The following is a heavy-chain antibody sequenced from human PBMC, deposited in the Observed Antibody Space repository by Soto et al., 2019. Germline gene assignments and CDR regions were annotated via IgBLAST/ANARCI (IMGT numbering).Heavy chain of an antibody. CDR1: GFTFSSYS. J-gene: IGHJ6*02. CDR3: ARDARPTVTTSAFYYYYGMDV. Sequence: PGGSLRLSCAASGFTFSSYSMNWVRQDPGKGLEWFSYISSSSSTIYYADSVKGRFTISRDNAKNSLYLQMNSLRDEDTAVYYCARDARPTVTTSAFYYYYGMDVWGQGTTVTVSS. CDR2: ISSSSSTI. D-gene: IGHD4-17*01. V-gene: IGHV3-48*02.